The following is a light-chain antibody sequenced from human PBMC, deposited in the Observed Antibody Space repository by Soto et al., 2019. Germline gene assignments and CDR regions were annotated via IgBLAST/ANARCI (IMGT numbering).Light chain of an antibody. CDR3: LESDDSQWT. CDR2: HAS. Sequence: LVLTQSPGTLSLSPGERATLSCWASQSVHSRYLSWYQQKLGQAPRLLMYHASTRAAGIPDRFSGSGSGTDFTLTISRLEPEDFAVCYCLESDDSQWTFGQGTKVDIK. CDR1: QSVHSRY. J-gene: IGKJ1*01. V-gene: IGKV3-20*01.